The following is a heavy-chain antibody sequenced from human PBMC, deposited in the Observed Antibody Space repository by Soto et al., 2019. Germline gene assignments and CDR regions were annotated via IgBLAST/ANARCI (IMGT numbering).Heavy chain of an antibody. V-gene: IGHV3-33*01. CDR1: GFTLSSYG. D-gene: IGHD3-3*01. CDR2: IWYDGSNK. CDR3: ARVKGYDFWSGYRRGDYYYYMDV. Sequence: QVQLVESGGGVVQPGRSLRLSCAASGFTLSSYGMHWVRQAPGKGLEWVAGIWYDGSNKYYADSVKGRFTISRDNSKNTLYLQMNSLRAEDTAVYYCARVKGYDFWSGYRRGDYYYYMDVWGKWTTVTVSS. J-gene: IGHJ6*03.